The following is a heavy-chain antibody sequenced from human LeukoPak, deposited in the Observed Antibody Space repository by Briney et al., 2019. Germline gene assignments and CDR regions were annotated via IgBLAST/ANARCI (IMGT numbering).Heavy chain of an antibody. CDR3: ARACSGGNCYLAAFDV. Sequence: GGSLRLSCAASGFTFSNYAMSWVRQAPGKGLDWISAISASGGSTYYADSVNGRFTISRDKSKNTLYLQMNSLRVEDTAVYYCARACSGGNCYLAAFDVWAKGQWSPSLQ. CDR1: GFTFSNYA. V-gene: IGHV3-23*01. J-gene: IGHJ3*01. D-gene: IGHD2-15*01. CDR2: ISASGGST.